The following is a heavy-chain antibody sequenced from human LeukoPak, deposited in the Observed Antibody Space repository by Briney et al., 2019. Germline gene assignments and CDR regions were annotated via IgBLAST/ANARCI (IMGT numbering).Heavy chain of an antibody. CDR3: ARDIVHGDYVSAY. CDR1: GFIFSNYT. CDR2: ITTTSTYI. V-gene: IGHV3-21*01. J-gene: IGHJ4*02. D-gene: IGHD4-17*01. Sequence: GGSLTLSCAASGFIFSNYTLNWVRQAPGKGLGWVSSITTTSTYIYYADPVKGRFTISTDNAKNSLYLQMNSPRAEDTAVYYCARDIVHGDYVSAYWGQGTLVTVSS.